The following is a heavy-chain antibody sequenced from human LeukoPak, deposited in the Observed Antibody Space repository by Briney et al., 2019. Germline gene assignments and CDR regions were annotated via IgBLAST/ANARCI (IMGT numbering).Heavy chain of an antibody. V-gene: IGHV4-34*01. J-gene: IGHJ6*03. CDR2: INHCGST. Sequence: SETLSLTCAVYGGSFSGYYWSWIRQPPGKGLEWIGEINHCGSTNYNPSLKSRVTISVDTSKNQFSLKLSSVTAADTAVYYCATRRYSYGYHYYYYMDVWGKGTTVTVSS. CDR1: GGSFSGYY. CDR3: ATRRYSYGYHYYYYMDV. D-gene: IGHD5-18*01.